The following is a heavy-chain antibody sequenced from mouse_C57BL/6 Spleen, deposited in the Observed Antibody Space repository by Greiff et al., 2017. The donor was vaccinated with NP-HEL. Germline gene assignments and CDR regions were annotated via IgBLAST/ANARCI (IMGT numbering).Heavy chain of an antibody. CDR2: IDPENGDT. CDR3: TTGKGSSMDY. Sequence: EVQLQQSGAELVRPGASVKLSCTASGFNIKDDYMHWVKQRPEQGLEWIGWIDPENGDTEYASKFQGKAPITADTSSNTAYLQLSSLTSEDTAVYYCTTGKGSSMDYWGQGTSVTVSS. V-gene: IGHV14-4*01. CDR1: GFNIKDDY. J-gene: IGHJ4*01. D-gene: IGHD1-3*01.